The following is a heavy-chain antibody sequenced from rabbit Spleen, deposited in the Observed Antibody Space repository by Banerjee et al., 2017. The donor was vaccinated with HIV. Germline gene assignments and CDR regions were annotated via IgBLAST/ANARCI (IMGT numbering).Heavy chain of an antibody. Sequence: QSVEESGGDLVKPGGTLTLTCTASGFDFSSAYDMCWVRQAPGKGLEWIAYIYTGSSGITYYASWAKGRFTISKTSSTTVDLKMTSLTAADTATYFCARGDVYAQYFDLWGPGTLVTVS. CDR1: GFDFSSAYD. CDR3: ARGDVYAQYFDL. CDR2: IYTGSSGIT. V-gene: IGHV1S40*01. J-gene: IGHJ4*01. D-gene: IGHD6-1*01.